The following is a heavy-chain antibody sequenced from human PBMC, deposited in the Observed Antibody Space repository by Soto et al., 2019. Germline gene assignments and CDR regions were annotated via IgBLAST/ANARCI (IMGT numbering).Heavy chain of an antibody. V-gene: IGHV3-7*03. J-gene: IGHJ4*02. Sequence: PGGSLRLSCATSGFTLSDYYISWVRQVPGKGLEWVGNIKGDGSDPHYVDSVKGRFTISRDNAKNLIYLQMNTLRVEDTAKYYCARAPVTAEWGRGTQVTVSS. CDR1: GFTLSDYY. CDR2: IKGDGSDP. CDR3: ARAPVTAE.